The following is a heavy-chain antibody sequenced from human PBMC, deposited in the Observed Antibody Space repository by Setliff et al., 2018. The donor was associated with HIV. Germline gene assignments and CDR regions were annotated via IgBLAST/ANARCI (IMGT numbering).Heavy chain of an antibody. CDR1: GGSFSIYY. V-gene: IGHV4-34*01. D-gene: IGHD3-22*01. Sequence: SETLSLTCAVSGGSFSIYYWSWIRQPPGKGLEWIGEINHSGSTNYNPSLKSRVTVSLDTSKNQFSLNLKSVTAADTAVYYCARRTYYDSAGYWDYWYFDLWGRGTLVTVSS. J-gene: IGHJ2*01. CDR2: INHSGST. CDR3: ARRTYYDSAGYWDYWYFDL.